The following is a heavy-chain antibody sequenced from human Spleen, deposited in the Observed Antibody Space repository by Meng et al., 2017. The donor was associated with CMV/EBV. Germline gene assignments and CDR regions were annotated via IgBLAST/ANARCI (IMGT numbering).Heavy chain of an antibody. CDR3: ARDPSYSSGWNPGY. CDR2: IYYSGST. V-gene: IGHV4-39*07. CDR1: GGSIRSSSYY. Sequence: SGGSIRSSSYYWGWIRQPPGKGLEWIGSIYYSGSTYYNPSLKSRVTISVDTSKNQFSLKLSSVTAADTAVYYCARDPSYSSGWNPGYWGQGTLVTVSS. D-gene: IGHD6-19*01. J-gene: IGHJ4*02.